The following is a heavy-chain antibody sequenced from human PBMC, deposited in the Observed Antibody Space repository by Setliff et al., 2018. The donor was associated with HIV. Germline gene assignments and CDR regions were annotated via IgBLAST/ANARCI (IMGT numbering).Heavy chain of an antibody. J-gene: IGHJ5*01. CDR2: INQDGSEK. D-gene: IGHD3-16*01. Sequence: PGGSLRLSCAASGFTFTSYWMIWVRQAPGKGLEWVANINQDGSEKNYVDSVKGRFTNSRDNAKNTLYLQMDSLRAEDTAVYYCARGGANPSWFDSWGQGTLVTVSS. V-gene: IGHV3-7*01. CDR3: ARGGANPSWFDS. CDR1: GFTFTSYW.